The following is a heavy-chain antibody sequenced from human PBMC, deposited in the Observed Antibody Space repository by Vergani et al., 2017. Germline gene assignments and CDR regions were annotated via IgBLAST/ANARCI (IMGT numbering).Heavy chain of an antibody. D-gene: IGHD3-3*01. V-gene: IGHV3-43*02. CDR1: GFTFDDYA. J-gene: IGHJ6*03. CDR2: ISGDGGST. Sequence: EVQLVESGGGVVQPGGSLRLSCAASGFTFDDYAMHWVRQAPGKGLEWVSLISGDGGSTYYADSVKGRFTISRDNSKNSLYLQMNSLRTEDTALYYCAKDGGTKNYDFWSGPNYYYYYMDVWGKGTTVTVSS. CDR3: AKDGGTKNYDFWSGPNYYYYYMDV.